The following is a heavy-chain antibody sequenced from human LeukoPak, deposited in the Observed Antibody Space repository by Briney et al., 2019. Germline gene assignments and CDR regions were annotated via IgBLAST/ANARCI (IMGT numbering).Heavy chain of an antibody. D-gene: IGHD3-10*01. CDR3: ARGGSGSYFSWLDP. CDR1: GYTFTDYY. J-gene: IGHJ5*02. Sequence: ASVKVSCKTSGYTFTDYYIHWVRQAPGQGLECVGWISPNSGGTNYAQKFQGRVTMTRDTSISTAYTELSRLRSDDTAVYYCARGGSGSYFSWLDPWGQGTLVTVSS. CDR2: ISPNSGGT. V-gene: IGHV1-2*02.